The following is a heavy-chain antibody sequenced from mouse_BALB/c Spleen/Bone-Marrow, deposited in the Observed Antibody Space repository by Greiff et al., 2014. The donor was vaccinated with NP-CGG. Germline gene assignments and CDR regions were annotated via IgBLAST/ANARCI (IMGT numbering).Heavy chain of an antibody. D-gene: IGHD4-1*01. CDR3: ARWELGRPWFAY. V-gene: IGHV14-3*02. CDR1: GFNIKDTY. Sequence: VQLKESGAELVKPGASVKLSCTASGFNIKDTYMHWVKQRPEQGLEWIGRIDPANGNTKYDPKFQGKATITADTSSNTAYLQLSSLTSEDTAVYYCARWELGRPWFAYWGRGTLVTVSA. CDR2: IDPANGNT. J-gene: IGHJ3*01.